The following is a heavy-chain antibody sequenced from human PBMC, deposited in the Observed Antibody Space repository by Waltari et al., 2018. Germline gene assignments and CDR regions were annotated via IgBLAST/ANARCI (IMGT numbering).Heavy chain of an antibody. CDR1: GGSISRSSYY. CDR2: IYYSGST. Sequence: QLQLQESGPGLVKPSETLSLTCTVSGGSISRSSYYWGWIRQPPGKGLEWIGSIYYSGSTYYNPSLKSRVTISVDTSKNQFSLKLSSVTAADTAVYYCARHHLKGVAGTLGYWGQGTLVTVSS. V-gene: IGHV4-39*01. D-gene: IGHD6-19*01. CDR3: ARHHLKGVAGTLGY. J-gene: IGHJ4*02.